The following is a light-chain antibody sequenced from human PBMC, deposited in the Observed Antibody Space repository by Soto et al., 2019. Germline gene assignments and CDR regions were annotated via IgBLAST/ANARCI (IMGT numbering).Light chain of an antibody. Sequence: DLQLTQSPSFLSASVGDRVTITCRASQDINTYLAWYQQKPGKAPKLLIFAASTLQNGVPSRFSGSRSGTEFTVTITSLQPEDFATYYWQQRKSYPITFGQGTRLEIK. CDR1: QDINTY. CDR3: QQRKSYPIT. V-gene: IGKV1-9*01. CDR2: AAS. J-gene: IGKJ5*01.